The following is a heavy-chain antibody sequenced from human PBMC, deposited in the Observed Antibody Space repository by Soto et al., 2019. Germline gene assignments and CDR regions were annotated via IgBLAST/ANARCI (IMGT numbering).Heavy chain of an antibody. V-gene: IGHV6-1*01. J-gene: IGHJ6*02. CDR2: TYYRSKWYN. D-gene: IGHD1-20*01. CDR1: GDSVSSNSAA. Sequence: PSQTLSLTCAISGDSVSSNSAAWNWIRQSPSRGLEWLGRTYYRSKWYNDYAVSVKSRITINPDTSKNQFSLQLNSVTPEDTAVYYCARDTPWRYNWNDVSYYYGMDVWGQGTTVTVSS. CDR3: ARDTPWRYNWNDVSYYYGMDV.